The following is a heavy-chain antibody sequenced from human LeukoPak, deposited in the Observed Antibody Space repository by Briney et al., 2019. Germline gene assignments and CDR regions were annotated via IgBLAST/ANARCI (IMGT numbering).Heavy chain of an antibody. J-gene: IGHJ4*02. CDR1: GFTFSSYW. D-gene: IGHD4-23*01. CDR2: IKQDGSDK. V-gene: IGHV3-7*03. CDR3: ARKTVVGSYFDY. Sequence: GGTLRLSCAASGFTFSSYWMSWVRQAPGKGLEWVANIKQDGSDKYYVDSVKGRFTISRDNAKNSLYLQINSLRAEDTAVYYCARKTVVGSYFDYWGQGTPVTVSS.